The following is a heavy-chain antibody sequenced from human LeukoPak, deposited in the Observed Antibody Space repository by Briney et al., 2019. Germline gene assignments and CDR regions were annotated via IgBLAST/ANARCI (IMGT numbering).Heavy chain of an antibody. V-gene: IGHV1-2*02. Sequence: ASVKVSCKASGYTFTGYYMHWVRQAPGQGLEWMGWINPNSGGTNYAQKFQGRVTMTRDTSISTAYMALSRLRSDDTAVYYCARVGSGSYYSATFDYWGQGTLVTVSS. D-gene: IGHD3-10*01. J-gene: IGHJ4*02. CDR3: ARVGSGSYYSATFDY. CDR1: GYTFTGYY. CDR2: INPNSGGT.